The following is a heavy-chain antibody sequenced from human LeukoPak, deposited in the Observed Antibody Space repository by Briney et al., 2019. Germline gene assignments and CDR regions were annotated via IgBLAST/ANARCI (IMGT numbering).Heavy chain of an antibody. Sequence: GGSLRLSCTASGFTFGDYAMSGVRKAPGKGLEWVGFIRSKAYGGTTEYAASVKGRFTISRDDSKSIAYLQMNSLKTEDTAVYYCTRVDVSVAGTAYFDYWGQGTLVTVSS. CDR1: GFTFGDYA. J-gene: IGHJ4*02. D-gene: IGHD6-19*01. CDR2: IRSKAYGGTT. V-gene: IGHV3-49*04. CDR3: TRVDVSVAGTAYFDY.